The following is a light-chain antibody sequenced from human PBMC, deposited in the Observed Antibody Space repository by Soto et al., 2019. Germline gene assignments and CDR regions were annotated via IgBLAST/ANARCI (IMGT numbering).Light chain of an antibody. V-gene: IGLV1-40*01. CDR2: GNS. J-gene: IGLJ3*02. CDR1: SSNIGAGYD. CDR3: SSYTTSPSPQGV. Sequence: QSVLTQPPSVSGAPGQRVTISCTGSSSNIGAGYDVHWYQQLPGTAPKLLIYGNSNRPSGVPDRFSGSKSGTSASLAITGLQAEDEADYYCSSYTTSPSPQGVFAGGTKVTVL.